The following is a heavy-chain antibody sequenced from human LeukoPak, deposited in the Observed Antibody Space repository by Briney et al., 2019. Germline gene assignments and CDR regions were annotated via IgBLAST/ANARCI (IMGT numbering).Heavy chain of an antibody. J-gene: IGHJ3*02. V-gene: IGHV4-30-2*02. Sequence: SQTLSLTCAVSGGSISSGGYSWSWIRQPPGKGLEWIGYIYHSGSTYYNPSLKSRVTISVDRSKNQFSLKLSSVTAADTAVYYCARRRLVVPAAIGDHDAFDIWGQGTMVTVSS. CDR2: IYHSGST. CDR1: GGSISSGGYS. D-gene: IGHD2-2*01. CDR3: ARRRLVVPAAIGDHDAFDI.